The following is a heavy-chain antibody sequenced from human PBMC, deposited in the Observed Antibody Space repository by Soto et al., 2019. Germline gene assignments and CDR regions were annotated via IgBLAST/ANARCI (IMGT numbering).Heavy chain of an antibody. D-gene: IGHD3-16*02. CDR3: ARSGGISDPFDY. CDR1: GGTFSSYT. CDR2: IIPILGIA. Sequence: QVQLVQSGAEVKKPGSSVKVSCKASGGTFSSYTIGWVRQAPGQGLEWMGRIIPILGIANYAQKFQGRVTITADKSTSTAYMELSSLRSEDTAVYYCARSGGISDPFDYWGQGTLVTVSS. V-gene: IGHV1-69*02. J-gene: IGHJ4*02.